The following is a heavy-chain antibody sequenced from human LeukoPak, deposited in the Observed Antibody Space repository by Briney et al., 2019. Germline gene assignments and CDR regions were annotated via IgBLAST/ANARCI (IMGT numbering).Heavy chain of an antibody. J-gene: IGHJ5*02. CDR3: AKDQSSSSSSWFDP. Sequence: GGSLRLSCAASEFTFDDYTMHWVRQAPGKGLEWVSLISWDGGSTFYADSVKGRFIISRDNSKNSLYLQMNSLRTEDTALYYCAKDQSSSSSSWFDPWGQGTLVTVSS. D-gene: IGHD6-6*01. V-gene: IGHV3-43*01. CDR1: EFTFDDYT. CDR2: ISWDGGST.